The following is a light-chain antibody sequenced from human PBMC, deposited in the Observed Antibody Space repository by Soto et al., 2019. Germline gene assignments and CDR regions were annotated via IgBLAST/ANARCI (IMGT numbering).Light chain of an antibody. Sequence: DIQMTQSPSTLSGSVGDRVTITCRASQTISSWLAWYQQKPGKAPKLLIYKASTLKIGVPSRFSGSGSGTEFTLTISSLQPDDFATYYCQQYNSYSWTFGQGTKVDIK. CDR1: QTISSW. CDR3: QQYNSYSWT. CDR2: KAS. J-gene: IGKJ1*01. V-gene: IGKV1-5*03.